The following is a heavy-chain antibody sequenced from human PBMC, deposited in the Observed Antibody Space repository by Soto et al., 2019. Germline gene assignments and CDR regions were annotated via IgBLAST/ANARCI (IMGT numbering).Heavy chain of an antibody. V-gene: IGHV1-2*04. CDR2: VNPHSGAT. CDR1: GYTFTAYY. Sequence: GASVKVSCKASGYTFTAYYIHWLRQAPGQGLEWMGWVNPHSGATVFAQKFLGSVTLTTDTSINTAYMELTGLTSDDTALYYCARPPNPWEPYAFHIWGHGTLVTVSS. J-gene: IGHJ3*02. CDR3: ARPPNPWEPYAFHI. D-gene: IGHD1-26*01.